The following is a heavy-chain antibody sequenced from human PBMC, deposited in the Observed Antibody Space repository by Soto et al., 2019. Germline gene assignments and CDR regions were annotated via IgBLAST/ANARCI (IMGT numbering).Heavy chain of an antibody. CDR2: TSSNEGTK. CDR1: GFTFSSHS. J-gene: IGHJ4*02. Sequence: VQLVDSGGGVAQPGGSLRLSYATSGFTFSSHSMHWFRQAPGKGLEWVAVTSSNEGTKFYADSVKGRFTISRDNSKNTLFLHMNSLRLEDTGIYYCAREVVTTQWYFDNWGQGILVTVSS. V-gene: IGHV3-30-3*01. CDR3: AREVVTTQWYFDN. D-gene: IGHD1-1*01.